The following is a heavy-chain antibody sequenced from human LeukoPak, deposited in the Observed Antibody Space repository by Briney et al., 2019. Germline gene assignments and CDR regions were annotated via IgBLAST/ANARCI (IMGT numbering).Heavy chain of an antibody. Sequence: GRSLRLSCAASGFTFSSYAMHWVRQAPGKGLEWVAVISYDGSNKYYADSVKGRFTISRDNSKNTLYLQMNSLRAEDTAVYYCARERMAIAAAGGMDVWGKGTTVTVSS. CDR1: GFTFSSYA. J-gene: IGHJ6*03. CDR3: ARERMAIAAAGGMDV. CDR2: ISYDGSNK. V-gene: IGHV3-30-3*01. D-gene: IGHD6-13*01.